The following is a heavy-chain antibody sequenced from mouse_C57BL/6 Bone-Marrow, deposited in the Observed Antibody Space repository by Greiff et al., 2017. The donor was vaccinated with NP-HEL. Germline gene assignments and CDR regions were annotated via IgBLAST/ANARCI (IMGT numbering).Heavy chain of an antibody. CDR3: ARSEGYYGAMDY. D-gene: IGHD1-1*01. CDR2: IHPNSGST. J-gene: IGHJ4*01. V-gene: IGHV1-64*01. CDR1: GYTFTSYW. Sequence: QVQLQQPGAELVKPGASVKLSCKASGYTFTSYWMHWVKQRPGQGLEWIGMIHPNSGSTNYNEKFKSKATLTVDKSSSTAYMQLRSLTSEDSAVYYCARSEGYYGAMDYWGQGTSVTVSS.